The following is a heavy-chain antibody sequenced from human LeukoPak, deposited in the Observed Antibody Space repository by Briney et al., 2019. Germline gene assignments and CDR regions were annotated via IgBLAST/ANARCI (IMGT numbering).Heavy chain of an antibody. D-gene: IGHD6-19*01. CDR1: GFTFSSYS. Sequence: GGSLRLSCAASGFTFSSYSMNWVRQAPGKGLEWVSYISSTSSIYYADSVKGRFTVSRDNAKNSLYLQMNSLRAEDTALYYCASGYYSGWYIPYYWGQGTLVTVSS. CDR3: ASGYYSGWYIPYY. CDR2: ISSTSSI. J-gene: IGHJ4*02. V-gene: IGHV3-48*01.